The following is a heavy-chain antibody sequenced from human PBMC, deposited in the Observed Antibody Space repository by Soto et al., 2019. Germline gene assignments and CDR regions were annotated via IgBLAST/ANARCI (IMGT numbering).Heavy chain of an antibody. D-gene: IGHD6-13*01. CDR1: GYTFSSYP. Sequence: GTPAKLSCKTSGYTFSSYPISRVRKAPGQGLEWMGWIIAYNGNTNYAQKLQGRVTITTDTSTSTAYMELRSLRSDDTAVYYCARTPYSSSWRVDYWGQGTLVTVSS. V-gene: IGHV1-18*01. CDR3: ARTPYSSSWRVDY. J-gene: IGHJ4*02. CDR2: IIAYNGNT.